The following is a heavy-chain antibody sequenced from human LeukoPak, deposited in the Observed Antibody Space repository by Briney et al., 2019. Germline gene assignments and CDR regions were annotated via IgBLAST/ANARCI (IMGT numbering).Heavy chain of an antibody. CDR1: GFTFSSYW. D-gene: IGHD4-23*01. CDR2: INSDGSST. CDR3: ARGDATVAPWYFDL. J-gene: IGHJ2*01. Sequence: GGSLRLSCAASGFTFSSYWMHWVRQAPGKGLVWVSRINSDGSSTSYADSVKGRFTISRDNAKNTLYLQMNSLRAEDTAVYYCARGDATVAPWYFDLWGRGTLVTVSS. V-gene: IGHV3-74*01.